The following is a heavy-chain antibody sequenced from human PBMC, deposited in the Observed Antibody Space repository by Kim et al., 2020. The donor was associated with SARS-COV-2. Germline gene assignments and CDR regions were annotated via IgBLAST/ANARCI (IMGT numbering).Heavy chain of an antibody. CDR2: IYYSGST. Sequence: SETLSLTCTVSGGSISSSSYYWGWIRQPPGKGLEWIGSIYYSGSTYYNPSLKSRVTISVDTSKNQFSLKLSSVTAADTAVYYCARHGMAITIFGVVIIETDYYYYMDVWGKGTTVTVSS. D-gene: IGHD3-3*01. CDR1: GGSISSSSYY. J-gene: IGHJ6*03. V-gene: IGHV4-39*01. CDR3: ARHGMAITIFGVVIIETDYYYYMDV.